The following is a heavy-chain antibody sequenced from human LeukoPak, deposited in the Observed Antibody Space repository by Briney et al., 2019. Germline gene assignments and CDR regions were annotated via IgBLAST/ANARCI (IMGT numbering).Heavy chain of an antibody. CDR3: ARDGYGGVDH. CDR2: IYYSGST. D-gene: IGHD3-10*01. Sequence: PSGTLSLTCAVSGGSIRSNNWWSWVRQAPGRGLEWIGYIYYSGSTNYNPSLKSRVTISVDTSKNQFSLKLSSVTAADTAVYYCARDGYGGVDHWGQGTLVTVSS. J-gene: IGHJ4*02. V-gene: IGHV4-4*02. CDR1: GGSIRSNNW.